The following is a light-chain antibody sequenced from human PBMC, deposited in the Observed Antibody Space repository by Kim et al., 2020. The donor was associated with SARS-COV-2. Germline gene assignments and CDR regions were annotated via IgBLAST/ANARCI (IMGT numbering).Light chain of an antibody. CDR3: QQYGTTPPWT. CDR1: QSISSSY. J-gene: IGKJ1*01. CDR2: AAS. Sequence: EIVLTQSPGTLSLSPGERATLSCRASQSISSSYLAWYQQKPGQAPRLLIYAASTRATGIPDRFSGGGSGTDFTLTVNRLEPEDFAVYYCQQYGTTPPWTFGQGTKVDIK. V-gene: IGKV3-20*01.